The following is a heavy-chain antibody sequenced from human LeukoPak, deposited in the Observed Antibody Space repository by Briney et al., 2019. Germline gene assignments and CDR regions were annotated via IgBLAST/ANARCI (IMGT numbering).Heavy chain of an antibody. Sequence: GASVKVPCKASGYTFTGYYMYWVRQAPGQGLEWMGWINPNSGGTNYAQKFQGRVTMTRDTSISTAYMELSRLRSDDTAVYYCTRPYYDFWSGYADNWFDPWGQGTLVTVSS. CDR2: INPNSGGT. V-gene: IGHV1-2*02. CDR3: TRPYYDFWSGYADNWFDP. D-gene: IGHD3-3*01. CDR1: GYTFTGYY. J-gene: IGHJ5*02.